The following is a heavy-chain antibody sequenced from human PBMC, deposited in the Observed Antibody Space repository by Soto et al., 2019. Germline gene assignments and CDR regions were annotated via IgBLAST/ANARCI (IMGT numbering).Heavy chain of an antibody. CDR1: GFTFSSYG. D-gene: IGHD2-15*01. V-gene: IGHV3-33*06. Sequence: GGSLRLSCAASGFTFSSYGMHWVRQAPGKGLEWVAVIWYDGSNKYYADSVKGRFTISRDNSKNTLYLQMNGLRAEDTAVYYCAKPRGYCSGGSCYKVYYFDYWGQGNMVAV. J-gene: IGHJ4*02. CDR2: IWYDGSNK. CDR3: AKPRGYCSGGSCYKVYYFDY.